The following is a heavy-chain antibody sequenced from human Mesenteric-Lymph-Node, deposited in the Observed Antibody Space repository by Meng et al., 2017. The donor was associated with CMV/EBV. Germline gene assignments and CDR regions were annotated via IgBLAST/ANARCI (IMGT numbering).Heavy chain of an antibody. D-gene: IGHD6-6*01. CDR1: GFAFRRFW. CDR3: ATQEYSRHDI. V-gene: IGHV3-7*01. CDR2: VKQDGSQK. J-gene: IGHJ3*02. Sequence: GESPKIPCAAPGFAFRRFWMSWVRQAPGKGLEWVANVKQDGSQKYYVDSVKCRFTISRDNAKNSLYLQMSRLRAEDTAIYFCATQEYSRHDIWGQGTMVTVSS.